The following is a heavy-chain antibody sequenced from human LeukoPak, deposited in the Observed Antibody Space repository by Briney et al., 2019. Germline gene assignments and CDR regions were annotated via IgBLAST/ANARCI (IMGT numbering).Heavy chain of an antibody. CDR1: GFTLSSSA. D-gene: IGHD2-15*01. CDR3: AKVLGYVDPFDS. V-gene: IGHV3-23*01. J-gene: IGHJ5*01. Sequence: GGSLRLSCAASGFTLSSSAMAWVRRAPGEGLQWVSSISVSDGSTHYADSVKGRFTISRDNSKNTLFLQMNFLRAEDTAEYFCAKVLGYVDPFDSWGQGTLVTVSS. CDR2: ISVSDGST.